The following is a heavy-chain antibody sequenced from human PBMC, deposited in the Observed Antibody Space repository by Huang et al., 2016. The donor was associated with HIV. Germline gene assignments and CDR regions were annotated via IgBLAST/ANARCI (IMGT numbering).Heavy chain of an antibody. CDR2: ISYDGNNK. CDR3: AKDRSGGSYYFDS. J-gene: IGHJ4*02. Sequence: QVHLVESGGGVFQPGRSLRLSCAASGFSFKSYNMHWVHQATGKGLEWGAGISYDGNNKYYPDSLRGRFAISRDNSKTALYLEMNSLRADDTAVYFCAKDRSGGSYYFDSWGRGTLVTVSS. V-gene: IGHV3-30*18. D-gene: IGHD1-26*01. CDR1: GFSFKSYN.